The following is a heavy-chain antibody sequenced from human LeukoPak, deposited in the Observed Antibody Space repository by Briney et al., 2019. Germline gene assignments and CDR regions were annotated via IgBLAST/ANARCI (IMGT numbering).Heavy chain of an antibody. CDR1: GVSISSSNSY. J-gene: IGHJ6*03. V-gene: IGHV4-39*01. Sequence: SETLSLTCTVSGVSISSSNSYWGWIRQPPGKGLEWIGEINHSGSTNYNPSLKSRVTISVDTSKNQLSLKLSSVTAADTAAYYCARHKNYDYVWGSYREYYMDVWGKGTTVTISS. D-gene: IGHD3-16*02. CDR3: ARHKNYDYVWGSYREYYMDV. CDR2: INHSGST.